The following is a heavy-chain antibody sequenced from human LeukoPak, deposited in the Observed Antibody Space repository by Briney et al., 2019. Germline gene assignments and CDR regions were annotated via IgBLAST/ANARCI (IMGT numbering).Heavy chain of an antibody. Sequence: PSETLSLTCTVSGGSISSSSYYWGWIRQPPGKGLEWIGSIYYSGSTYYNPSLKSRVTISADTSKNQFSLKLSSVTAADTAVYYCARLYSYGRIDYWGQGTLVTVSS. D-gene: IGHD5-18*01. CDR3: ARLYSYGRIDY. J-gene: IGHJ4*02. CDR2: IYYSGST. V-gene: IGHV4-39*07. CDR1: GGSISSSSYY.